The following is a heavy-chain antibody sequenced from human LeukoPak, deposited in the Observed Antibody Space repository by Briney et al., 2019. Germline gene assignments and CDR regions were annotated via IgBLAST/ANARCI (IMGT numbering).Heavy chain of an antibody. CDR1: GFTFSSYS. CDR3: ARDQGEYQLPYYYYYYGMDV. CDR2: ISSSSSTI. D-gene: IGHD2-2*01. Sequence: GGSLRLSCAASGFTFSSYSMNWVRQAPGKGLEWVSYISSSSSTIYYADSVKGRFTIPRDNAKNSLYLQMNSLRAEDTAVYYCARDQGEYQLPYYYYYYGMDVWGQGTTVTVSS. J-gene: IGHJ6*02. V-gene: IGHV3-48*01.